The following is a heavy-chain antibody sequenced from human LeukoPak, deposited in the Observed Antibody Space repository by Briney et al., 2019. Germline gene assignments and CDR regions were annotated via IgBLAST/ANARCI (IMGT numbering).Heavy chain of an antibody. J-gene: IGHJ3*02. Sequence: ASVKVSCKASGYTFTSYGISWVRQAPGQGLEWMGWISAYNGNTNYAQKLQGRVTMTTDTSTSTAYMELRSLRSEDTAVYYCARDRYCSSTSCSEDAFDIWGQGTMVTVSS. CDR1: GYTFTSYG. V-gene: IGHV1-18*01. CDR2: ISAYNGNT. CDR3: ARDRYCSSTSCSEDAFDI. D-gene: IGHD2-2*01.